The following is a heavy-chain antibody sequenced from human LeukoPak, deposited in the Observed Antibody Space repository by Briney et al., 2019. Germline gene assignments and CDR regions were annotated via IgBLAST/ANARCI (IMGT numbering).Heavy chain of an antibody. CDR1: GGSISSYY. CDR2: IHDSGST. Sequence: SETLSLTCTVSGGSISSYYWSWIRQPPGKGLEWIGYIHDSGSTNYNPSLKSRVTISVDTPKNQFSLKLSSVTAADTAVYYCARVGGTNYYYYGMDVWGQGTTVTVSS. V-gene: IGHV4-59*01. D-gene: IGHD1-1*01. CDR3: ARVGGTNYYYYGMDV. J-gene: IGHJ6*02.